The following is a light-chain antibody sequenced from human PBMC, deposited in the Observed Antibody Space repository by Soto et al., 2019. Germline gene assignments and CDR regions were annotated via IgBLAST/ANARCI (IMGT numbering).Light chain of an antibody. CDR2: GAS. Sequence: EIVMTHSPATLSVSPGERVTLSCRASQSVSSRLAWYQQKPGQSPRLLIYGASTRATGIPARFSGSGSGTEFTLTISSLQSEDFGVYYCHQYNNLWTFGQGTKVDI. CDR3: HQYNNLWT. J-gene: IGKJ1*01. V-gene: IGKV3-15*01. CDR1: QSVSSR.